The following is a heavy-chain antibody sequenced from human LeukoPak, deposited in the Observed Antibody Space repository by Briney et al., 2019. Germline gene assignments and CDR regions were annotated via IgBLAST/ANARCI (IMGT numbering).Heavy chain of an antibody. Sequence: GGSLRLSCAASGFTVSSNYMSWVRQAPGKGLEWVSVIYSGGSTYYADSVKGRFTISRDNSKNTLYLQMNSLRAEDTAAYYCARDSVTVNTFDIWGQGTMVTVSS. D-gene: IGHD4-17*01. CDR2: IYSGGST. V-gene: IGHV3-66*01. CDR1: GFTVSSNY. J-gene: IGHJ3*02. CDR3: ARDSVTVNTFDI.